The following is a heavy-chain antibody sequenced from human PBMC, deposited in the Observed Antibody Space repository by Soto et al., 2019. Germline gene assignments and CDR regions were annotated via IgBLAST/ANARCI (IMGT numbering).Heavy chain of an antibody. CDR1: GYSFTSYW. D-gene: IGHD6-19*01. V-gene: IGHV5-51*01. CDR2: IYPGDSDT. Sequence: PGESLKISCKGSGYSFTSYWIGWVRQMPGKGLEWMGIIYPGDSDTRYSPSFQGQVTISADKSISTAYLQWSSLKASDTAMYYCARRRDSSGWYPNWFDPWGQGTLVTVSS. J-gene: IGHJ5*02. CDR3: ARRRDSSGWYPNWFDP.